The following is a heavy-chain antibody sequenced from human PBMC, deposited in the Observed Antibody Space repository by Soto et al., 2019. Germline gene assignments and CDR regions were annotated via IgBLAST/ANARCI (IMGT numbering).Heavy chain of an antibody. D-gene: IGHD3-10*01. Sequence: QVQLVESGGGVVQPGRSLRLSCAASGFTFRSYGMHWVRQAPGKGLEWVAVIWYDGSNKYYADSVKGRFTISRDNSKNTLYLQMNSLRAEDTAVYYCAREDYYGSGSYNGPFDYWGQGTLVTVSS. CDR1: GFTFRSYG. V-gene: IGHV3-33*01. J-gene: IGHJ4*02. CDR3: AREDYYGSGSYNGPFDY. CDR2: IWYDGSNK.